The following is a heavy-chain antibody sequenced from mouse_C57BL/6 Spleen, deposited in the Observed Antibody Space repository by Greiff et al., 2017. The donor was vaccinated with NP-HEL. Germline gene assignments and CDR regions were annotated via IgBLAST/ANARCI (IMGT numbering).Heavy chain of an antibody. CDR3: AREDYYYGSSWYFDV. CDR2: IYPRDGST. V-gene: IGHV1-78*01. D-gene: IGHD1-1*01. CDR1: GYTFTDHT. Sequence: QVQLQQSDAELVKPGASVKISCKVSGYTFTDHTIHWMKQRPEQGLEWIGYIYPRDGSTKYNEKSKGKATLTADKSSSTAYMQLNSLTSEDSAVYFCAREDYYYGSSWYFDVWGTGTTVTVSS. J-gene: IGHJ1*03.